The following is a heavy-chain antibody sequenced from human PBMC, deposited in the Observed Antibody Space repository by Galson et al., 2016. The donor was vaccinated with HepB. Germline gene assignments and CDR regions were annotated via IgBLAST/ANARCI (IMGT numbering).Heavy chain of an antibody. J-gene: IGHJ6*03. CDR3: ARRVPAHYYYYYMDV. CDR2: IYWDDDK. V-gene: IGHV2-5*02. D-gene: IGHD2-15*01. CDR1: GFSLSTSGVG. Sequence: PALVKPTQTLTLTCTFSGFSLSTSGVGVGWIRQPPGKALEWLALIYWDDDKRYSPSLKSRLTITKDTSKNQVVLTLTNMDPVDTATYYCARRVPAHYYYYYMDVWGNGTTVTVSS.